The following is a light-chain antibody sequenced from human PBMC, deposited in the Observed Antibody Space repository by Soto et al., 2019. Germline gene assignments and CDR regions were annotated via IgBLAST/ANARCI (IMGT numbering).Light chain of an antibody. J-gene: IGKJ4*01. V-gene: IGKV3-20*01. CDR2: GAS. Sequence: EIVLTQSPGTLSLSPGERATLSCRASQSVSSSYLAWYQQKPGQAPRLLIYGASSRATGIPDRFSGSGSGTDFTLTISRLEPEDFAVYYCQQRVTFGGGTKVDIK. CDR1: QSVSSSY. CDR3: QQRVT.